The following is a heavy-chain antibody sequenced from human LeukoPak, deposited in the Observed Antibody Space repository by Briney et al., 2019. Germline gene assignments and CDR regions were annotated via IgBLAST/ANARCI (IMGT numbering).Heavy chain of an antibody. J-gene: IGHJ4*02. CDR2: FHNSGTS. Sequence: SETLSLTCTVSDDSISDYYRGWIRQPPGKGLEWIGYFHNSGTSTYNPSLRSRVTISADTSKNQFSLKLSSVTAADTAVYYCARLYSGYHAPFDYWGQGTLVTVSS. D-gene: IGHD5-12*01. CDR1: DDSISDYY. CDR3: ARLYSGYHAPFDY. V-gene: IGHV4-59*08.